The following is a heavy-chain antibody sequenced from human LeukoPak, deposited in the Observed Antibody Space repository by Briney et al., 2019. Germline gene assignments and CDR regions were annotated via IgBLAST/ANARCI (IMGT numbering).Heavy chain of an antibody. D-gene: IGHD5-24*01. Sequence: GGSLRLSCAASGFTFSNSAMHWVRQAPGKGLEWVAVISYDGSNGYYADSVKGRFTISRDNSKNTLYLHMNSLRAEDTAMYYCAKGGRLLQTSFNYWGQGTLITVSS. V-gene: IGHV3-30-3*01. J-gene: IGHJ4*02. CDR3: AKGGRLLQTSFNY. CDR1: GFTFSNSA. CDR2: ISYDGSNG.